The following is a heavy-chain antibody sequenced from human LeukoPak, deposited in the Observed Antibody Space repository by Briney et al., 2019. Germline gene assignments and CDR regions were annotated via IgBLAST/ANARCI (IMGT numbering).Heavy chain of an antibody. CDR1: GGSFSGYY. D-gene: IGHD2-2*01. CDR3: ARVVPQSYYYGMDV. V-gene: IGHV4-34*01. Sequence: SQTLSLTCAVYGGSFSGYYWSWIRQPPGKGLEWIGEINHSGSTNYNPSLKSRVTISVDTSKNQFSLKLSSVTAADPAVYYCARVVPQSYYYGMDVWGKGTTVTVSS. CDR2: INHSGST. J-gene: IGHJ6*04.